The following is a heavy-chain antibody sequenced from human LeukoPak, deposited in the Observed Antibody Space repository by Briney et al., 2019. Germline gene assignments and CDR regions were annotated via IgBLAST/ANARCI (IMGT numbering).Heavy chain of an antibody. CDR1: GYTFITYG. CDR2: ISAYNGNI. CDR3: ARDGVAGKGDEDYHYYFGLDV. Sequence: GASVKVSCKASGYTFITYGISWVRQAPGQGLEWMGWISAYNGNINYAQKFQGRVTMATDTSTSTAYMELRSLRSDDTAVYYCARDGVAGKGDEDYHYYFGLDVWGQGTTVTVSS. J-gene: IGHJ6*02. V-gene: IGHV1-18*01. D-gene: IGHD6-19*01.